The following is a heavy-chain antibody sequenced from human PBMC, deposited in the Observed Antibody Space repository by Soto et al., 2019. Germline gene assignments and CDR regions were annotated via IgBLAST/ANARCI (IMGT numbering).Heavy chain of an antibody. CDR3: ARQYCRSTSCYIGWFDP. V-gene: IGHV1-2*02. J-gene: IGHJ5*02. D-gene: IGHD2-2*02. CDR1: GYTFSGYH. CDR2: INPSSGGT. Sequence: ASVKVSCKASGYTFSGYHMHWVRQAPGQGLEWMGWINPSSGGTNYAQKFQGRVTMTRDTSISTAYLQWSSLKASDTAMYYCARQYCRSTSCYIGWFDPWGQGTLVTVSS.